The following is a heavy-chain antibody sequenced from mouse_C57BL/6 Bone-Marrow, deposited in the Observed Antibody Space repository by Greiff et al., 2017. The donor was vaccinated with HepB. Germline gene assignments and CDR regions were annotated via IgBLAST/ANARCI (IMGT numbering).Heavy chain of an antibody. Sequence: QVQLKQPGAELVRPGSSVKLSCKASGYTFTSYWMHWVKQRPIQGLEWIVNIDPSDSETHYNQKFKDKATLTVDKSSRTAYMQLSSLTSEDSAVYYCARGYYGSSYRWYFDVWGTGTTVTVSS. CDR1: GYTFTSYW. D-gene: IGHD1-1*01. J-gene: IGHJ1*03. V-gene: IGHV1-52*01. CDR2: IDPSDSET. CDR3: ARGYYGSSYRWYFDV.